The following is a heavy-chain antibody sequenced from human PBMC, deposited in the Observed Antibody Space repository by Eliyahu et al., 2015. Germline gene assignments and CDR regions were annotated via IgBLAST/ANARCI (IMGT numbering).Heavy chain of an antibody. CDR2: ISYDGSNK. CDR3: AKGGRFYGDYGWYFDL. Sequence: QVQLVESGGGVVQPGRSLRLSCAASGFXFXSYGMPWVRQAPGKGLEWVAVISYDGSNKYYADSVKGRFTISRDNSKNTLYLQMNSLRAEDTAVYYCAKGGRFYGDYGWYFDLWGRGTLVTVSS. D-gene: IGHD4-17*01. V-gene: IGHV3-30*18. J-gene: IGHJ2*01. CDR1: GFXFXSYG.